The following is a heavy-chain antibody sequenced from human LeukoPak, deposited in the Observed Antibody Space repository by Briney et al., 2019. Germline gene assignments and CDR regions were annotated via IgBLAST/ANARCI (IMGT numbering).Heavy chain of an antibody. CDR3: ARGFITYYYDSSGYYRYYFDY. CDR2: INHSGST. V-gene: IGHV4-34*01. J-gene: IGHJ4*02. D-gene: IGHD3-22*01. CDR1: GGSFSGYY. Sequence: SETLSLTCAVYGGSFSGYYWSWIRQPPGKGLEWIGEINHSGSTNYNPSLKSRVTISVDTSKNQLSLKLSSVTAADTAVYYCARGFITYYYDSSGYYRYYFDYWGQGTLVTVSS.